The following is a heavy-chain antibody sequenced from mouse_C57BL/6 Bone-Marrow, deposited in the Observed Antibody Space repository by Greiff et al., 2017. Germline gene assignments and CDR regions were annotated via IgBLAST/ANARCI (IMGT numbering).Heavy chain of an antibody. CDR3: ARGFTTSPAMDY. CDR2: ISYDGSN. CDR1: GYSITSGYY. J-gene: IGHJ4*01. Sequence: DVKLQESGPGLVKPSQSLSLTCSVTGYSITSGYYWNWIRQFPGNKLEWMGYISYDGSNNYNPSLKNRISITRDTSKNQFFLKLNSVTTEDTATYYCARGFTTSPAMDYWGQGTSVTVSS. D-gene: IGHD1-1*01. V-gene: IGHV3-6*01.